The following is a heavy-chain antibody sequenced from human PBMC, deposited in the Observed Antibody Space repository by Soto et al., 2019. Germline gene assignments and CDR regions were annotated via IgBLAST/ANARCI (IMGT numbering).Heavy chain of an antibody. CDR1: GFTFSSYA. D-gene: IGHD2-2*01. Sequence: EVQLLESGGGLVQPGGSLRLSCAASGFTFSSYAMSWVRQAPGKGLEWVSAISGSGYSTYYADSVKGRFTISRDNSKNTLYLQMNSLRADDTAVYYCAKGRGYCTSTSCYVGSDYWGQGTLVTVSS. V-gene: IGHV3-23*01. CDR3: AKGRGYCTSTSCYVGSDY. CDR2: ISGSGYST. J-gene: IGHJ4*02.